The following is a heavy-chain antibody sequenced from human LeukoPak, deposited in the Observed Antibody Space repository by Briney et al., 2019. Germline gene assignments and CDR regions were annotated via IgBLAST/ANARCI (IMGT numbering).Heavy chain of an antibody. CDR3: SSRGVYYYYKDV. CDR1: GGSFSGYY. J-gene: IGHJ6*03. V-gene: IGHV4-34*01. CDR2: INHSGST. Sequence: NPSETLSLTCAVYGGSFSGYYWSWIRQPPGKGLEWIGEINHSGSTNYNPSLKSRVTISVDTSKNQFSLKLSSVPAAETAVYYCSSRGVYYYYKDVWGKGNTVTVSS. D-gene: IGHD2-2*01.